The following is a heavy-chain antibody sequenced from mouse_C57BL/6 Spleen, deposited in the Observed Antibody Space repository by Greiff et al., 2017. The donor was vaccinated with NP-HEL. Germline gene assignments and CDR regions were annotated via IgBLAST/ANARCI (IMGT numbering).Heavy chain of an antibody. CDR3: ARAYDYHFDY. J-gene: IGHJ2*01. CDR2: ISDGGSYT. Sequence: EVQRVESGGGLVKPGGSLKLSCAASGFTFSSYAMSWVRQTPEKRLEWVATISDGGSYTYYPDNVKGRFTISRDNAKNNLYLQMSHLKSEDTAMYYCARAYDYHFDYWGQGTTLTVSS. CDR1: GFTFSSYA. V-gene: IGHV5-4*01. D-gene: IGHD2-4*01.